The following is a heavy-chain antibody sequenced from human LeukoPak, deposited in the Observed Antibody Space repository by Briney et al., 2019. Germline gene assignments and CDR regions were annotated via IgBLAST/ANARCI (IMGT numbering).Heavy chain of an antibody. D-gene: IGHD5-18*01. V-gene: IGHV3-11*03. CDR1: GFTFSDYY. J-gene: IGHJ4*02. CDR2: ISSSSYT. CDR3: ARLDSYAPVPGY. Sequence: PGGSLRLSCAASGFTFSDYYMSWIRQAPGKGLEWVSYISSSSYTNYADSVKGRFTISRDNAKNSLYLQMNSLRAEDTAVYHCARLDSYAPVPGYWGQGTLVTVSS.